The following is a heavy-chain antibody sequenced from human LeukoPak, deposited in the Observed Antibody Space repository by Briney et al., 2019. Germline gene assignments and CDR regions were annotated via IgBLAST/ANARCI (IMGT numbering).Heavy chain of an antibody. CDR2: IYSDSST. J-gene: IGHJ4*02. CDR3: ARDRGYDFWSGYLYD. CDR1: GFTFSTNY. V-gene: IGHV3-53*01. D-gene: IGHD3-3*01. Sequence: GGSLRLSCAASGFTFSTNYMSWVRQAPGKGLEWVSLIYSDSSTYYADSVKGRFTISRDNSKNTLYLQMNSLRAEDTAVYYCARDRGYDFWSGYLYDWGQGTLVTVSS.